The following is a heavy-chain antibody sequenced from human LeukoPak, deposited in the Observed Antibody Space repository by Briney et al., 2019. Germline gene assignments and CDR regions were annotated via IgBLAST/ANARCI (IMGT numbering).Heavy chain of an antibody. Sequence: GRSPRLSCSASGFTFSNYGMHWVRQAPGKGLEWVPVIWYDGSKSYYADSVKGRFTISRDNSKNTLYLQMSSLRAEDTAAYYCARDRYYGSENYYYYYYMDVWGKGTTVTVSS. V-gene: IGHV3-33*01. D-gene: IGHD3-10*01. J-gene: IGHJ6*03. CDR2: IWYDGSKS. CDR1: GFTFSNYG. CDR3: ARDRYYGSENYYYYYYMDV.